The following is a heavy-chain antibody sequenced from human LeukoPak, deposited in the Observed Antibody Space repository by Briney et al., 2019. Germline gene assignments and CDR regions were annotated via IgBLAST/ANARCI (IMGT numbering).Heavy chain of an antibody. J-gene: IGHJ4*02. CDR1: GVSVSSGSYY. CDR3: ASAYSSGWYYFDY. CDR2: IYYSGST. Sequence: SETLSLTCTVSGVSVSSGSYYWSWIRQPPGKGLEWIGYIYYSGSTNYNPSLKSRVTISVDTSKNQFSLKLSSVTAADTAVYYCASAYSSGWYYFDYWGQGTLVTVSS. V-gene: IGHV4-61*01. D-gene: IGHD6-19*01.